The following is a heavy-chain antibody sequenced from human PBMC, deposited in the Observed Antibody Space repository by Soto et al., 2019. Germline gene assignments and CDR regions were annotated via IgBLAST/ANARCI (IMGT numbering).Heavy chain of an antibody. CDR1: GGTFSSYA. CDR3: TYYYDSSGYYYVAFDI. CDR2: IIPIFGTA. J-gene: IGHJ3*02. D-gene: IGHD3-22*01. V-gene: IGHV1-69*13. Sequence: SVKVSCKASGGTFSSYAISWVRQSPGQGLEWMGGIIPIFGTANYARKFQGRVTITADESTSTAYMELSSLRSEDTAVYYCTYYYDSSGYYYVAFDIWGQGTMVTVS.